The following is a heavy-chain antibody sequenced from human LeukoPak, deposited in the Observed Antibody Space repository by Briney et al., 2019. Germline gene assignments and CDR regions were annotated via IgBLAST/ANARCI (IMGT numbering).Heavy chain of an antibody. CDR2: ISSSSYI. CDR1: GFTFSSYS. D-gene: IGHD2-15*01. CDR3: ARAGGQQLSTIVVVVAATGFDY. J-gene: IGHJ4*02. V-gene: IGHV3-21*01. Sequence: GGSLRLSCAASGFTFSSYSMNWVRQAPGKGLEWVSSISSSSYIYYADSVKGRFTISRDNAKNSLYLQMNSLRAEDTAVYYCARAGGQQLSTIVVVVAATGFDYWGQGTLVTVSS.